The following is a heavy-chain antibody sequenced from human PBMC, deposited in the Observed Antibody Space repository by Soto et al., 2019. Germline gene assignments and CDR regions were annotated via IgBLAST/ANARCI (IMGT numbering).Heavy chain of an antibody. CDR2: IHHSGTT. CDR1: CDRIISISPY. V-gene: IGHV4-39*01. D-gene: IGHD3-3*01. J-gene: IGHJ4*02. Sequence: LIWTDSCDRIISISPYVCWIRKPPGKGLEWIGSIHHSGTTYYNPSLKSRVTISLDTSNNQFSLKLSSVTAADTAVYYCARHNRGLRFLEWFPLFDHRGQGTLVT. CDR3: ARHNRGLRFLEWFPLFDH.